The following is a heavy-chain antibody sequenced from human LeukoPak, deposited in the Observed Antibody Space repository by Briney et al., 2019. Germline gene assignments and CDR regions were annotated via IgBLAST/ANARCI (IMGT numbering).Heavy chain of an antibody. D-gene: IGHD1-26*01. V-gene: IGHV4-39*07. CDR2: IYYSGST. Sequence: SETLSLTCTVSGGSISSSSYYWGWIRQPPGKGLEWIGSIYYSGSTYYNPSLKSRVTISVDTSKNQFSLKLSSVTAADTAVYYCARGGRSGSYYSPYYFDYWGQGTLVTVSS. CDR3: ARGGRSGSYYSPYYFDY. J-gene: IGHJ4*02. CDR1: GGSISSSSYY.